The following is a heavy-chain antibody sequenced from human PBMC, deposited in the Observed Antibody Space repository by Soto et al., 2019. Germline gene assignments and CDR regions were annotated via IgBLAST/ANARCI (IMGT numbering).Heavy chain of an antibody. V-gene: IGHV6-1*01. CDR1: GASVSSKSAA. Sequence: PSQTLSLTCAISGASVSSKSAAWNWIRQSPSRGLEWLGRTYYRSKWYNDYAVSVKSRITIDPDTSKNEFSLQLNSVTPEDTAVYFCARGGKIAAAGIDYWGQGILVTVSS. J-gene: IGHJ4*02. CDR2: TYYRSKWYN. CDR3: ARGGKIAAAGIDY. D-gene: IGHD6-13*01.